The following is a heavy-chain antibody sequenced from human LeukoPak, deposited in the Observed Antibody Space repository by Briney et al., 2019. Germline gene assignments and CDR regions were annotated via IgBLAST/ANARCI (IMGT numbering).Heavy chain of an antibody. Sequence: DPSETLSLTCTVSGDSISSYYWSWIRQPAGKGLEWIGRIYTRGSINYNPSLKSRVTMSVDTSKNRFSLNLSSVTAADTAVYYCARGKVGTDFDYWGQGTLVTVSS. CDR3: ARGKVGTDFDY. CDR2: IYTRGSI. D-gene: IGHD1-1*01. CDR1: GDSISSYY. V-gene: IGHV4-4*07. J-gene: IGHJ4*02.